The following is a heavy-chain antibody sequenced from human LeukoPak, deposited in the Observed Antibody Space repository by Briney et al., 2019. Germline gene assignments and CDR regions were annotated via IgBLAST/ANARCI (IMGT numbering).Heavy chain of an antibody. Sequence: ASVKVSCTVSGYTLTELSMHWVRQAPGKGLEWMGGFDPEDGETIYAQKFQGRVTMAEDTSTDTAYMELSSLRSEDTAVYYCAREAAGVGARSWFDPWGQGTLVTVSS. D-gene: IGHD1-26*01. CDR3: AREAAGVGARSWFDP. V-gene: IGHV1-24*01. J-gene: IGHJ5*02. CDR2: FDPEDGET. CDR1: GYTLTELS.